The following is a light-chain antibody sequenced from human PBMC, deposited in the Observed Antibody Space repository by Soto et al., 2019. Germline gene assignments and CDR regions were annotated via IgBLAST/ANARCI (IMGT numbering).Light chain of an antibody. Sequence: SALTQPPSLSGAPGQRVTISCTGSSSNIGAGYDVHWYQQLPGTAPKLLIYGNTNRPSGVPDRFSGSKSGTSASLAITGLQAEDEADYYCSSYTSSSTYVFGTGTKVTVL. CDR3: SSYTSSSTYV. CDR1: SSNIGAGYD. V-gene: IGLV1-40*01. CDR2: GNT. J-gene: IGLJ1*01.